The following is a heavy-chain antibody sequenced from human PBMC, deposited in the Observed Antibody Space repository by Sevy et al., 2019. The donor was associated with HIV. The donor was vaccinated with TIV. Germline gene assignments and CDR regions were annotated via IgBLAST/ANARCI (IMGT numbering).Heavy chain of an antibody. CDR1: GGSMRNFY. CDR2: IYYSGST. CDR3: AGSGFLEWAGSTRGPRNWFDP. J-gene: IGHJ5*02. D-gene: IGHD3-3*01. V-gene: IGHV4-59*13. Sequence: SETLSLTCSVSGGSMRNFYWSWIRQPPGKGLEWIGNIYYSGSTNYNPSLKSRVTMSVDTSKTQFSLKLSSVTAADTAVYYCAGSGFLEWAGSTRGPRNWFDPWGQGTLVTVSS.